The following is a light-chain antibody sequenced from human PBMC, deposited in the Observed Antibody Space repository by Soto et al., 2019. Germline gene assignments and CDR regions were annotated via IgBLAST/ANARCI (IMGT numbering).Light chain of an antibody. CDR3: QQLSNWPQIT. CDR2: DAS. V-gene: IGKV3-11*01. CDR1: QSVSKY. J-gene: IGKJ4*01. Sequence: EIVLTQSPATLSLSPGERATLSCMASQSVSKYLAWYQQKPGQAPRLLIHDASNRATGIPARFSGSGSGTDFTLTISSLEPEDFGVYYCQQLSNWPQITFGGGTKVEIK.